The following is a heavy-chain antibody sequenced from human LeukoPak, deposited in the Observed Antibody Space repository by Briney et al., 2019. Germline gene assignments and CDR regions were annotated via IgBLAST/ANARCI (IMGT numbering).Heavy chain of an antibody. V-gene: IGHV1-69*05. CDR1: RGTFSSYA. CDR3: ARGAEGTDTATFNWFDP. J-gene: IGHJ5*02. CDR2: IIPIFGTA. Sequence: SVKVSCKASRGTFSSYAISWVRQAPGQGLEWMGGIIPIFGTANYAQKFQGRVTITTDESTSTAYMELSSLRSEDTAVYYCARGAEGTDTATFNWFDPWGQGTLVTVSS. D-gene: IGHD5-18*01.